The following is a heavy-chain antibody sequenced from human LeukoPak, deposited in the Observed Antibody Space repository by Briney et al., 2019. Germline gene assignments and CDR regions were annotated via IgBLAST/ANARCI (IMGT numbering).Heavy chain of an antibody. V-gene: IGHV3-30*04. J-gene: IGHJ3*02. CDR1: GFTFSSYA. CDR2: ISYDGSNK. CDR3: ARDDYGDYVGAFDI. D-gene: IGHD4-17*01. Sequence: PGGSLRLSCAASGFTFSSYAMHWVRQAPGKGLEWVAVISYDGSNKYYADSVKGRFTISRDNSKNTLYLQMNSLRAEDTAVYYCARDDYGDYVGAFDICGQGTMVTVSS.